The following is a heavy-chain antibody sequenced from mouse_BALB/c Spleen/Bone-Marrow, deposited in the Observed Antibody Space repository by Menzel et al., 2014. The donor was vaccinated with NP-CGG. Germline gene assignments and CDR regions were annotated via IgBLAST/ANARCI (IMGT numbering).Heavy chain of an antibody. D-gene: IGHD4-1*01. Sequence: EVKVVESGGGLVKPGGSLKLSCAASGFTFSSYTMSWVRQTPEKRLEWVATISSGGSYTYYPDSVKGRFTISRDNAKNTLYLQMSSPKSEDTAMYYCTREDTNWDFDYWGQGTTLTVSS. V-gene: IGHV5-6-4*01. J-gene: IGHJ2*01. CDR2: ISSGGSYT. CDR3: TREDTNWDFDY. CDR1: GFTFSSYT.